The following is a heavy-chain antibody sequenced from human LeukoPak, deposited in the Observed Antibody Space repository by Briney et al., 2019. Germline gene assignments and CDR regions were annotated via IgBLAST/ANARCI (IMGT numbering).Heavy chain of an antibody. J-gene: IGHJ4*02. D-gene: IGHD1-26*01. CDR1: GGYFGGYY. CDR3: ARHIEYGSGSYRVTHFDY. V-gene: IGHV4-34*01. CDR2: INHSGST. Sequence: SETLSLTCAVYGGYFGGYYWSWIRQPPGKGLEWIGEINHSGSTNYNPSLKSRVTISVDTSRNQFSLKLSSVTAADTAVYYCARHIEYGSGSYRVTHFDYWGQGTLVTVSS.